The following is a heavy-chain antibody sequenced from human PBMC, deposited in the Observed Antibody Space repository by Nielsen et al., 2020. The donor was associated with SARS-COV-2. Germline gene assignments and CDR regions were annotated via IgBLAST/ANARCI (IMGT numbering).Heavy chain of an antibody. CDR3: AKGGLGMAEGLTH. J-gene: IGHJ4*02. CDR2: LSWDGVTT. CDR1: GFTFDDYA. Sequence: GGSLRLSCAASGFTFDDYALHWVRQAPGKGLEWVSLLSWDGVTTYYAESVEGRFTISRDNTKNSLYLQMNSLTTEDTALYYCAKGGLGMAEGLTHWGQGTLVTVSS. D-gene: IGHD3/OR15-3a*01. V-gene: IGHV3-43*01.